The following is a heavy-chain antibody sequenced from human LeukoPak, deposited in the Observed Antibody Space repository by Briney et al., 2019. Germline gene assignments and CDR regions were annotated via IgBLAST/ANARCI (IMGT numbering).Heavy chain of an antibody. CDR3: ARGRRTTISKY. Sequence: GASVKVSCKVSGYTLTELSMHWVRQAPGKGLEWMGWVSPNTGNTNYAQRFHDRVTMTTDTSTTTAYMELKSLTSDDTAVYYCARGRRTTISKYWGQGTRVTVSS. D-gene: IGHD5-24*01. V-gene: IGHV1-2*02. CDR1: GYTLTELS. CDR2: VSPNTGNT. J-gene: IGHJ4*02.